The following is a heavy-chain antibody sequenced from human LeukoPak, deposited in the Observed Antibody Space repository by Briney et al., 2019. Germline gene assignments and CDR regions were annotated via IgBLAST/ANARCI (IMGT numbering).Heavy chain of an antibody. CDR3: AKAPVTTCSGAYCYPFDY. CDR2: INSDGSST. CDR1: GFTFSSYW. Sequence: GGSLRLSCAASGFTFSSYWMHWVRQAPGKGLVWVSRINSDGSSTSYADSVKGRFTISKDNSKNTLYLQMNSLRAEDAAVYYCAKAPVTTCSGAYCYPFDYWGQGTLVTVSS. D-gene: IGHD2-15*01. V-gene: IGHV3-74*01. J-gene: IGHJ4*02.